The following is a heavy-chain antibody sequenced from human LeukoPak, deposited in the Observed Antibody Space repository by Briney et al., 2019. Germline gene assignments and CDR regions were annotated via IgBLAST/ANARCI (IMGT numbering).Heavy chain of an antibody. CDR2: IWYDGSNK. CDR1: GFTFSSYG. Sequence: PGGSLRLSCAASGFTFSSYGMHWVRQAPGKGLEWVAVIWYDGSNKYYADSVKGRFTISRDNSKNTLYLQMNSLRAEDTAVYYCVRDPPFYDSSGYYYDCWGQGTLVTVSS. D-gene: IGHD3-22*01. CDR3: VRDPPFYDSSGYYYDC. V-gene: IGHV3-33*01. J-gene: IGHJ4*02.